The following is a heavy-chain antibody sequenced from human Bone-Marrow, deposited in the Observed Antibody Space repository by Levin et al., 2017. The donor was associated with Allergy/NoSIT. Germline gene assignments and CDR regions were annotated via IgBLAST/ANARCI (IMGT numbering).Heavy chain of an antibody. CDR1: GGSISSGGFH. J-gene: IGHJ4*02. V-gene: IGHV4-31*03. CDR2: ISHTGST. Sequence: SQTLSLTCTVSGGSISSGGFHWPWIRQHPGRGLEWLGYISHTGSTYHNSSLKSRLSMSLDRSKNQFSLKLNSVVAADTAVYYCAREDGYVFDCWGQGTLVTVSS. D-gene: IGHD5-24*01. CDR3: AREDGYVFDC.